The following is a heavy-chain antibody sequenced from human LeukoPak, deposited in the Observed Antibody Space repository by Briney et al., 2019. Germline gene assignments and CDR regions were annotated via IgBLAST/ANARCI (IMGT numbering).Heavy chain of an antibody. Sequence: GGSLRLSCAASGFTFSSYWMSWVRQAPGKGLEWVANTKQDGSEKYYVDSVKGRFTISRDNAKNSLYLQMNSLRAEDTAVYYCARGGIITSYAFEIWGQGAMVTVSS. CDR3: ARGGIITSYAFEI. J-gene: IGHJ3*02. CDR2: TKQDGSEK. V-gene: IGHV3-7*04. CDR1: GFTFSSYW. D-gene: IGHD6-6*01.